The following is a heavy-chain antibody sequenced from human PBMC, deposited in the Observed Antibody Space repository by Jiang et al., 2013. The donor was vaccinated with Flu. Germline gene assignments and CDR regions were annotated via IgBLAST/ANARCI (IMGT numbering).Heavy chain of an antibody. D-gene: IGHD4-17*01. CDR2: IYYSGST. Sequence: GLVKPSETLSLTCTVSGGSIGSSSYYWGWIRQPPGKGLEWIGSIYYSGSTYYNPSLKSRVTISVDTSKNQFSLKLSSVTAADTAVYYCARRDYVGAYFDYWGQGTLVTVSS. CDR3: ARRDYVGAYFDY. J-gene: IGHJ4*02. CDR1: GGSIGSSSYY. V-gene: IGHV4-39*01.